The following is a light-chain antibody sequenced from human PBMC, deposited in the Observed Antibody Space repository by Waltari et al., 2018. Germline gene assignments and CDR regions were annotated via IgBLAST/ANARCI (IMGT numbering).Light chain of an antibody. V-gene: IGLV8-61*01. CDR2: NTK. CDR3: VLYMTNGIYV. CDR1: SGSVSISQY. J-gene: IGLJ1*01. Sequence: QTVVTPEPPLSVSPAGTVQFTCGLTSGSVSISQYPTWYQQTPGQAPRTLIYNTKTRSSGVPDRFSGSILGAKAALTITGAQAEDESSYYCVLYMTNGIYVFGTGTKVTV.